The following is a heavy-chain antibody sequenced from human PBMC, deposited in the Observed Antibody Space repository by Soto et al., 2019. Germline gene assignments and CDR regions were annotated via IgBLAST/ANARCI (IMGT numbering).Heavy chain of an antibody. CDR3: ARQIYDSDTGPNFQYYFDS. Sequence: GESLKISCKGSGYSFASYWITWVRQKPGKGLEWMGRIDPSDSQTYYSPSFRGHVTISVTKSITTVFLQWSSLRASDTAMYYCARQIYDSDTGPNFQYYFDSWGQGTQVTVSS. CDR2: IDPSDSQT. V-gene: IGHV5-10-1*01. J-gene: IGHJ4*02. CDR1: GYSFASYW. D-gene: IGHD3-22*01.